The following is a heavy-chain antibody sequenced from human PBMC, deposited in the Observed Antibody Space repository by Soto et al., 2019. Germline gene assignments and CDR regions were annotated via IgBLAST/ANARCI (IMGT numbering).Heavy chain of an antibody. V-gene: IGHV5-51*01. D-gene: IGHD1-7*01. Sequence: PGESLKISCQGSGYSFGAYWIGWVRQMPGKGLEWMGIIFPGDSDTRYRPSFQGQVTISVDTSIDTAYLQWSSLKASDTAIYFCARAGIIGTPPDDWGQGTQVTVSS. CDR3: ARAGIIGTPPDD. J-gene: IGHJ4*02. CDR1: GYSFGAYW. CDR2: IFPGDSDT.